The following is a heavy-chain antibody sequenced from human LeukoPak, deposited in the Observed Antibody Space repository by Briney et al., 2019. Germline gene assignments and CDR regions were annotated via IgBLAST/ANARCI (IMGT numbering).Heavy chain of an antibody. CDR1: GVSXTXXH. V-gene: IGHV4-59*01. D-gene: IGHD3-16*02. CDR3: PRVDYRITNYFDY. CDR2: FFYSRPT. Sequence: TXSXTCTXXGVSXTXXHGSWIRQPPGXGLXXVVYFFYSRPTNYNPSLKSRVTISVDTSKNQFSLKLSSVTAADTAVYYCPRVDYRITNYFDYWGQGGLVTVSS. J-gene: IGHJ4*02.